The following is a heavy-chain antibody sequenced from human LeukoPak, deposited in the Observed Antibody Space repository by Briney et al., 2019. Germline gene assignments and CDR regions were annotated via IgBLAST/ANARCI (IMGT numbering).Heavy chain of an antibody. V-gene: IGHV4-4*02. J-gene: IGHJ4*02. Sequence: SETLSLTWAVSGXSIISSNWWSWVRQPPGKGLAWSGEIYHSGSTNYNPSLKSRVTISVDNSKSQFSLELTSVTAADTALYYCARGGYCSSTSCYVFDSWGQGTLVTVSS. CDR3: ARGGYCSSTSCYVFDS. D-gene: IGHD2-2*01. CDR1: GXSIISSNW. CDR2: IYHSGST.